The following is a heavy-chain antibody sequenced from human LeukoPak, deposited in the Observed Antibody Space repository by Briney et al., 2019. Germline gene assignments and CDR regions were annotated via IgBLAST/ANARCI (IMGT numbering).Heavy chain of an antibody. Sequence: GGSLRLSCAASGLTVSSNYMSWVRQAPGKGLEWVANIKQDGSEKYYVDSVKGRFTISRDNAKNSLYLQMNSLRAEDTAVYYCARVGSHYDFWSGYLGGSSDYWGQGTLVTVSS. CDR3: ARVGSHYDFWSGYLGGSSDY. CDR2: IKQDGSEK. D-gene: IGHD3-3*01. J-gene: IGHJ4*02. V-gene: IGHV3-7*01. CDR1: GLTVSSNY.